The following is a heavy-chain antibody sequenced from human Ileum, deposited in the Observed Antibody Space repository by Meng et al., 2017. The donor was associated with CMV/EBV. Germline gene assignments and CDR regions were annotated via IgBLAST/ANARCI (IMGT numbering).Heavy chain of an antibody. D-gene: IGHD3-10*01. Sequence: QVQLQESGPRLVKPSETLSLTGTVSGVSISNYYWTWIRQSAVKGLEFIGRVHFTGGIDYNPSLMSRVTMSVDTSRNQLSLNVKSVTAADTAVYYCARAAARGVPVDYWGQGILVTVSS. CDR1: GVSISNYY. V-gene: IGHV4-4*07. J-gene: IGHJ4*02. CDR2: VHFTGGI. CDR3: ARAAARGVPVDY.